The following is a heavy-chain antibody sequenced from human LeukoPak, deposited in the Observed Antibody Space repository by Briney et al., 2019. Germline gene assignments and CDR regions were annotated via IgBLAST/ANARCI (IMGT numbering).Heavy chain of an antibody. J-gene: IGHJ4*02. CDR1: GFTFSSYA. D-gene: IGHD2-15*01. Sequence: GRSLRLSCAASGFTFSSYAMHWVRQAPGKGLVWVSRVESDGTYTTNAESVRGRFTISRDNAKNTLYLQMSSLRAEDTAVYYCARSATGGYFDYWGQGAPVTVSS. V-gene: IGHV3-74*01. CDR3: ARSATGGYFDY. CDR2: VESDGTYT.